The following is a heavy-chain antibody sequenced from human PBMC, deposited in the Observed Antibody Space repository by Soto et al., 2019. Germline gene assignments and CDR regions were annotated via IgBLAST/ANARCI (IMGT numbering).Heavy chain of an antibody. J-gene: IGHJ4*02. CDR1: VGSINNYY. Sequence: PSETLSLTCTVSVGSINNYYWSWVRQPPGEGLEWIGYVYYSGTHNYNPSLESRLTISIDTSKNQFSLKLNSVTAADTAVYYCARVQMATLYLEYWGQGAMVTVSS. D-gene: IGHD5-12*01. CDR3: ARVQMATLYLEY. V-gene: IGHV4-59*01. CDR2: VYYSGTH.